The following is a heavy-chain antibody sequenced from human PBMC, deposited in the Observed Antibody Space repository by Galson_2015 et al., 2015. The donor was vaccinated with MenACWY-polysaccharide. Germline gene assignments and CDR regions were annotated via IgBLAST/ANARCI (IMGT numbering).Heavy chain of an antibody. CDR1: GYIFTNYA. Sequence: SVKVSCKASGYIFTNYAMHWGRQAPGQSFEWMGWISAGNGRTEYSQKFQGRVTITRDTSASTAYMEVSSLRSEDTAVYYCARDSENLDYWGQGTLVTVSS. D-gene: IGHD6-19*01. J-gene: IGHJ4*02. V-gene: IGHV1-3*01. CDR3: ARDSENLDY. CDR2: ISAGNGRT.